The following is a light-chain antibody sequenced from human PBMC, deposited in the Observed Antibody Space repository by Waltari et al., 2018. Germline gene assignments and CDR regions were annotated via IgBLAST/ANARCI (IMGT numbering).Light chain of an antibody. CDR3: CSYAGTYTFL. CDR1: GGDVGGYRY. CDR2: GVD. J-gene: IGLJ2*01. V-gene: IGLV2-11*01. Sequence: QSALTQPRSVSGSPGQSVTISCTGTGGDVGGYRYVSWYQHHPGKAPRLVMYGVDYRPSGFPGRFSGSKSANTAYLTISGLQAEDEAEYYCCSYAGTYTFLFGGGTKVTVL.